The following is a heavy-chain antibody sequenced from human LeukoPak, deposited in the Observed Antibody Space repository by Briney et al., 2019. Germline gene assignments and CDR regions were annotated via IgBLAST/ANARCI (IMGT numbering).Heavy chain of an antibody. CDR3: AREDCSSTSCPTDY. V-gene: IGHV1-46*01. CDR1: GYTFTSYY. J-gene: IGHJ4*02. CDR2: INPSGGST. Sequence: AASVKVSCKASGYTFTSYYMHWVRQAPGQGLEWMGIINPSGGSTSYAQTFQGRVTMTTDTSTSTAYMELRSLRSDDTAVYYCAREDCSSTSCPTDYWGQGTLVTVSS. D-gene: IGHD2-2*01.